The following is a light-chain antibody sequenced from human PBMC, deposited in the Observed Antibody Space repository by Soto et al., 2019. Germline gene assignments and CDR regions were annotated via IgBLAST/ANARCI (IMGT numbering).Light chain of an antibody. V-gene: IGLV2-14*03. CDR2: DVA. CDR1: SSDVGGSNF. CDR3: ASYTSSTTYV. Sequence: QSVLTQPASVSDSPGQSITISCTGPSSDVGGSNFVSWYQQHPGKPPQLIIHDVANRPSGVSNRFSGSKSGSTASLIISRLQTEDEADYYCASYTSSTTYVFGTGTKLTVL. J-gene: IGLJ1*01.